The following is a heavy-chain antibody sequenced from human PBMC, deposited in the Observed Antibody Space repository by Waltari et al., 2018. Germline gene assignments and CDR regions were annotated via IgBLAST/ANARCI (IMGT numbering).Heavy chain of an antibody. CDR2: IIPIFGTA. D-gene: IGHD6-13*01. CDR1: FSSYA. J-gene: IGHJ4*02. Sequence: FSSYAISWVRQAPGQGLEWMGRIIPIFGTANYAQKFQGRVTITADKSTSTAYMELSSLRSEDTAVYYCARVGSSSWYPLDYWGQGTLVTVSS. CDR3: ARVGSSSWYPLDY. V-gene: IGHV1-69*06.